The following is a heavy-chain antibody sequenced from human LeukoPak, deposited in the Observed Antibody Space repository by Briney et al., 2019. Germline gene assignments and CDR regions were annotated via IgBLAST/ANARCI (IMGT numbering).Heavy chain of an antibody. CDR3: ARVAEGYCSGGSCLIWFDP. CDR1: GGSFSSYY. V-gene: IGHV4-59*01. D-gene: IGHD2-15*01. J-gene: IGHJ5*02. Sequence: SETLSLTCTVSGGSFSSYYWSWIRQPPGKGLEWIGYIYYSGSTNYNPSLKSRVTISVDTSKNQFSLKLSSVTAADTAVYYCARVAEGYCSGGSCLIWFDPWGQGTLVTVSS. CDR2: IYYSGST.